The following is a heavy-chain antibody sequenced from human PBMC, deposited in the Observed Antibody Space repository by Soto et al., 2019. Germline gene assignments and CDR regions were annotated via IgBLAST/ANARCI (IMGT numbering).Heavy chain of an antibody. CDR2: IYPSDSET. Sequence: GESLKISFKGSGYNFARNWICWVRQMPVKGLEWMGNIYPSDSETRLSPSLQGQVNISADTSISTAYLQWSSLKASDTAMYYCAKPLGQGAFEIWGQGIMV. V-gene: IGHV5-51*01. CDR3: AKPLGQGAFEI. CDR1: GYNFARNW. J-gene: IGHJ3*02.